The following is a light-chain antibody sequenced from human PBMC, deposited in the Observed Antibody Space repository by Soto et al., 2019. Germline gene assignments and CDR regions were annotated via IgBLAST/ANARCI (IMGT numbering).Light chain of an antibody. Sequence: AIRMTQSPSSFSASTGDIVTITCRESQGISSHLDWYQLKPGTAPRLLIYNASYLESGVPSRFSGSGYGTDFTLTISPLQSEDFAVYYCQQYFSYPLTFGGGTKVEIK. CDR1: QGISSH. CDR2: NAS. J-gene: IGKJ4*01. CDR3: QQYFSYPLT. V-gene: IGKV1-8*01.